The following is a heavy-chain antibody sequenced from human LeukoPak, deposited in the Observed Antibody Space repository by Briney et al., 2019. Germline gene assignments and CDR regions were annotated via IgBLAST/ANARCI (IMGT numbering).Heavy chain of an antibody. CDR1: GYSFTSYW. J-gene: IGHJ4*02. Sequence: GESLKISCKGSGYSFTSYWIGWVRQMPGKGLEWMGIIYPGDSDTRYSPSFQGQVTISADKSISTAYQQWSSLKASDTAMYYCARRLGYDILTGYPSGFDYWGQGTLVTVSS. V-gene: IGHV5-51*01. D-gene: IGHD3-9*01. CDR3: ARRLGYDILTGYPSGFDY. CDR2: IYPGDSDT.